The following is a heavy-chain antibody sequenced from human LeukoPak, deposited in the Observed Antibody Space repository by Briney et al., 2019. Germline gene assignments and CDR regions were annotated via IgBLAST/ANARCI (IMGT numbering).Heavy chain of an antibody. CDR2: ISWNSGSI. D-gene: IGHD6-19*01. CDR3: AKDAQWLSRGGAFDI. J-gene: IGHJ3*02. V-gene: IGHV3-9*01. Sequence: GRSLRLSCAASGFTFDDYAMHWVRQAPGKGLEWVSGISWNSGSIGYADSVKGRFTISRDNAKNPLYLQMNSLRAEDTALYYCAKDAQWLSRGGAFDIWGQGTMVTVSS. CDR1: GFTFDDYA.